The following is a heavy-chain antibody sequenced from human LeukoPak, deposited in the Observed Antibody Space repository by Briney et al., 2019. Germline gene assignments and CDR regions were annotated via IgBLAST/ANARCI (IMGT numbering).Heavy chain of an antibody. CDR3: ARVDRYYFYLDV. CDR1: GGTSSTYI. Sequence: SVKVSCKASGGTSSTYIITWVRQAPGQGLEWMGGIIPIFRTPNYAQKFQGRVTITTDESTSTAYMELSSLKSEDTAIYYCARVDRYYFYLDVWGKGTTVTVSS. V-gene: IGHV1-69*05. J-gene: IGHJ6*03. CDR2: IIPIFRTP.